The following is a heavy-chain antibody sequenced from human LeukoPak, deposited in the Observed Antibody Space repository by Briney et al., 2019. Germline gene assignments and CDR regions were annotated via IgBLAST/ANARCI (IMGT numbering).Heavy chain of an antibody. CDR2: INHSGST. V-gene: IGHV4-34*01. CDR3: ARGLRPWLRFVLAVADTSYYFDY. CDR1: GGSFSGYY. Sequence: PSETLSLTCAVYGGSFSGYYWSWIRQPPGKGLEWIGEINHSGSTNYNPSLKSRVTISVDTSKNQFSLKLSSVTAADTAVYYCARGLRPWLRFVLAVADTSYYFDYWGQGTLVTVSS. D-gene: IGHD6-19*01. J-gene: IGHJ4*02.